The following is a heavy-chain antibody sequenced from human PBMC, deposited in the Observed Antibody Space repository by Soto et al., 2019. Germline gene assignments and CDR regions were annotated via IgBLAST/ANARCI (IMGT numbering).Heavy chain of an antibody. Sequence: QVQLVQSGAEVKQPGSSVKVSCKTSGGTFSTYAIYWVRQARGQGLEWMGAIIPLFGTADYAQKFQGRVTITADESTSTASMELSSLRSEDTAVYYCARPKGSYSSGYYYFDYWGQGTLVTVSS. CDR1: GGTFSTYA. J-gene: IGHJ4*02. CDR2: IIPLFGTA. CDR3: ARPKGSYSSGYYYFDY. D-gene: IGHD6-19*01. V-gene: IGHV1-69*01.